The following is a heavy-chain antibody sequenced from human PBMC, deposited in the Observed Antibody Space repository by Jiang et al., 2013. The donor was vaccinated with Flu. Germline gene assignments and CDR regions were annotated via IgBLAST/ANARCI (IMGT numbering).Heavy chain of an antibody. Sequence: SGGGLVKPGGSLRLSCAASGFTFSSYSMNWVRQAPGKGLEWVSSISSSSSYIYYADSVKGRFTISRDNAKNSLYLQMNSLRAEDTAVYYCARGLTALRLGELSFDYWGQGTLVTVSS. D-gene: IGHD3-16*02. CDR3: ARGLTALRLGELSFDY. J-gene: IGHJ4*02. CDR2: ISSSSSYI. V-gene: IGHV3-21*01. CDR1: GFTFSSYS.